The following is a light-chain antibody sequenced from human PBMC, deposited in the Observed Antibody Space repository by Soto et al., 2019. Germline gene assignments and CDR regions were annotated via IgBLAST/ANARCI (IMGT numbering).Light chain of an antibody. Sequence: DIQMTQSPSTLSASVGDRATITCRASRSISSWLAWYQQKPGKAPKLLIYKASSLESGVPSRFSGSGSGTEFTLTISSLQPDDFATYYCQQYNSYSQTFGQGTKVDIK. CDR1: RSISSW. CDR2: KAS. J-gene: IGKJ1*01. V-gene: IGKV1-5*03. CDR3: QQYNSYSQT.